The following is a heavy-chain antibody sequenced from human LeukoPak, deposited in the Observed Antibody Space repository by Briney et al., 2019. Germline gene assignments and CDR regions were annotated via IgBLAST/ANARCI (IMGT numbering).Heavy chain of an antibody. Sequence: ASVKVSCKASGYTFTNYYMHWVRQAPGQGREWMGIINPSGGNTNYAQNFQGRVTMTRDTSTSTVYMELSSLRSEDTAVYYCARVRDGYNDAYDIWGQGTMVTVPS. CDR3: ARVRDGYNDAYDI. CDR2: INPSGGNT. V-gene: IGHV1-46*01. CDR1: GYTFTNYY. J-gene: IGHJ3*02. D-gene: IGHD5-24*01.